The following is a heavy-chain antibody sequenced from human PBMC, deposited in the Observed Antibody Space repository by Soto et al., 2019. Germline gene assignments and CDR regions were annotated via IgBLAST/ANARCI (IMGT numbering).Heavy chain of an antibody. V-gene: IGHV1-69*01. D-gene: IGHD3-22*01. CDR2: IIPVFQTA. J-gene: IGHJ4*02. CDR1: GGLFSSYP. Sequence: QEQLVQAGAEVKKPGSSVKVSCKASGGLFSSYPISWVRQVPGQGLEWMGGIIPVFQTAYYTQRFQCRVTITADESTNPASMELSSLRSEDTAVYSCARGSIGYTWFPEFWCQGTLVSVSS. CDR3: ARGSIGYTWFPEF.